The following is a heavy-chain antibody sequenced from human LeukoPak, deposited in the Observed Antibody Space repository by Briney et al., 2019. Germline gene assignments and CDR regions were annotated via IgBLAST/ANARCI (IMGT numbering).Heavy chain of an antibody. CDR1: GYTFTSYG. D-gene: IGHD3-10*01. J-gene: IGHJ5*02. V-gene: IGHV1-18*01. Sequence: ASVKVSCKASGYTFTSYGISWVRQAPGQGLEWMGWISAYNGNTNYAQKLQGRVTMTTDTSTSTAYMELSSLRSEDTAVYYCARFWSAGGSGSYYRTITPNWFDPWGQGTLVTVSS. CDR2: ISAYNGNT. CDR3: ARFWSAGGSGSYYRTITPNWFDP.